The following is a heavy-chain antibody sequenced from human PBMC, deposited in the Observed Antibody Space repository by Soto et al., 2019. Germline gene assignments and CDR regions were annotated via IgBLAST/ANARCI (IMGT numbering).Heavy chain of an antibody. CDR3: TTDSYITPIIVRFDY. CDR2: INDRGAT. J-gene: IGHJ4*01. V-gene: IGHV3-23*01. D-gene: IGHD3-10*01. Sequence: PGGSLRLSCAASGFTLSTQRMRWVRQAPGKGLEWVSSINDRGATDYADFVKGRFTISRDDSKSTLYLQMNSLRAEDTAIYYCTTDSYITPIIVRFDYWGHGTLVTVSS. CDR1: GFTLSTQR.